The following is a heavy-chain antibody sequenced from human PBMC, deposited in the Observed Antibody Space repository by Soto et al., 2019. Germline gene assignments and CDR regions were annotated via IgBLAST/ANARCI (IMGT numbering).Heavy chain of an antibody. CDR2: IKSKTDGGTT. CDR1: GFTFSNAW. J-gene: IGHJ4*02. CDR3: TTGVVITAFFDY. Sequence: GGSLRLSCAASGFTFSNAWMNWVRQAPGKGLEWVGRIKSKTDGGTTDYAAPVKGRFTISRDDSKNTLYLQKNSLKTEDTAVYYCTTGVVITAFFDYWGQGTLVTVSS. D-gene: IGHD3-3*01. V-gene: IGHV3-15*07.